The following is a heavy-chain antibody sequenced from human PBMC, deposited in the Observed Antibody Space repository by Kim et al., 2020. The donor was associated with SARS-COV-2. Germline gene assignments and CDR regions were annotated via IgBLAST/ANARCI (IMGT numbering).Heavy chain of an antibody. CDR2: INTNTGNP. Sequence: ASVKVSCKASGYTFTSYAMNWVRQAPGQGLEWMGWINTNTGNPTYAQGFTGRFVFSLDTSVSTAYLQISSLKAEDTAVYYCARLGELRYFDWLPNYYYYGMDVWGQGTTVTVSS. CDR3: ARLGELRYFDWLPNYYYYGMDV. J-gene: IGHJ6*02. V-gene: IGHV7-4-1*02. CDR1: GYTFTSYA. D-gene: IGHD3-9*01.